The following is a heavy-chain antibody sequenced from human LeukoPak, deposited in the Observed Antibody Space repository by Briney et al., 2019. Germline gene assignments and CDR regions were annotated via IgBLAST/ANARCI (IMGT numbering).Heavy chain of an antibody. D-gene: IGHD3-10*01. CDR2: IYSGGNT. J-gene: IGHJ4*02. CDR3: ARDRPGDGYFDY. Sequence: GGSLRLSCAASGFTVSSNDMTWVRQTPGKGLEWVSIIYSGGNTYYADSVKGRFTISRDNSKNTLYLQMNSLRAEDTAVFYCARDRPGDGYFDYWGQGTLVTVSS. V-gene: IGHV3-66*01. CDR1: GFTVSSND.